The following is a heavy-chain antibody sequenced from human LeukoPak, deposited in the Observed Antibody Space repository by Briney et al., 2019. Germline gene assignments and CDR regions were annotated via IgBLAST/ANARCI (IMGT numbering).Heavy chain of an antibody. J-gene: IGHJ4*02. CDR3: ARDLNILYYYDSSGLDY. CDR2: IYPGGST. D-gene: IGHD3-22*01. Sequence: SGGSLRLSCAASGFIVSSNYMSWVRQAPERGLEWVSIIYPGGSTHYGVSVRGRFTISRDNAKNSLYLQMNSLRAEDTAVYYCARDLNILYYYDSSGLDYWGQGTLVTVSS. CDR1: GFIVSSNY. V-gene: IGHV3-53*01.